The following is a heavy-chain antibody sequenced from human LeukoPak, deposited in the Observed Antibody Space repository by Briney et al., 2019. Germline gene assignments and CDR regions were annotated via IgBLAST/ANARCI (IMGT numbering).Heavy chain of an antibody. J-gene: IGHJ6*02. CDR2: IIPLFGSA. CDR3: ARTRYYHDSSDYGARYYYYYGMDV. V-gene: IGHV1-69*13. CDR1: GGTFNSYA. Sequence: SVKVSCKASGGTFNSYAISWVRPALGQGLEWMGGIIPLFGSANYAQKFQGRVTTSADESTSTAYMGLSSLRSEDTAVYYCARTRYYHDSSDYGARYYYYYGMDVWGQGTTVTVSS. D-gene: IGHD3-22*01.